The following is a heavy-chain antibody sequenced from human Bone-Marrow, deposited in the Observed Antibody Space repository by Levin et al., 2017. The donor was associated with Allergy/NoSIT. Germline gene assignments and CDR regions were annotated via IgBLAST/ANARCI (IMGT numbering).Heavy chain of an antibody. CDR3: ARGSRDSSGYRGRYWFDP. J-gene: IGHJ5*02. Sequence: SETLSLTCAVSGGSISSGGYSWSWIRQPPGKGLEWIGYIYHSGSTYYNPSLKSRVTISVDRSKNQFSLKLSSVTAADTAVYYCARGSRDSSGYRGRYWFDPWGQGTLVTVSS. CDR1: GGSISSGGYS. V-gene: IGHV4-30-2*01. D-gene: IGHD3-22*01. CDR2: IYHSGST.